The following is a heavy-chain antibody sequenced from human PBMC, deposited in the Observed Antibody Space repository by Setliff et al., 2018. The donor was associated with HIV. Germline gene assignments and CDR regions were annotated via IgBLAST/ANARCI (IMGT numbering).Heavy chain of an antibody. D-gene: IGHD7-27*01. CDR1: GFTFNVYA. CDR2: ITSGSSTI. Sequence: GGSLRLSCAASGFTFNVYAMNWVRQVPGKGLEWVSHITSGSSTIYYADSVKGRFTISRDNAKNTVYLQMNSLSAEDAAVYYCTRDPPTSGWYFDLWGRGTLVTVSS. V-gene: IGHV3-48*04. J-gene: IGHJ2*01. CDR3: TRDPPTSGWYFDL.